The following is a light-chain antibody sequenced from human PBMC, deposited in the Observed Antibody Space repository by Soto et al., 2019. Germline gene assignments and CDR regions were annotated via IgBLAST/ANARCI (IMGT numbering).Light chain of an antibody. Sequence: VVLTQSPATLSLSPGERATLSRRASQAVSTYVAWYQHKPGQAPRLLIYDASNRAPGVPFRFSGSGSGTDFTLTVSSLEPEDFAVYYCQQRLLWPQSFGQGTKVEI. CDR1: QAVSTY. CDR2: DAS. J-gene: IGKJ1*01. V-gene: IGKV3-11*01. CDR3: QQRLLWPQS.